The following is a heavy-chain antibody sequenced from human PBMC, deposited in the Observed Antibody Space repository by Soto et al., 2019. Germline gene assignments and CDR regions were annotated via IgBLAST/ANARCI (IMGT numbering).Heavy chain of an antibody. CDR2: INHSGST. CDR3: ARMPSVANYYYFMDV. Sequence: SETLSLTCAVYGGSFSGYYWSWIRQPPGKGLEWIGEINHSGSTNYNPSLKSRVTISVDTSKNQFSLKLSSVTAADTAVYYCARMPSVANYYYFMDVWGKGTTVTVSS. CDR1: GGSFSGYY. J-gene: IGHJ6*03. D-gene: IGHD6-19*01. V-gene: IGHV4-34*01.